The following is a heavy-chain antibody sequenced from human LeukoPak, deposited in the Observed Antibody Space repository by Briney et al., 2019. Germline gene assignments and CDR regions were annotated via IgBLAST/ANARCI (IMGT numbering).Heavy chain of an antibody. D-gene: IGHD3-3*01. V-gene: IGHV1-2*02. Sequence: ASVKVPCKASGYTFTGYYMHWVRQAPGQGLEWMGWINPNSGGTSYAQKFQGRVTVTRDTSISTAYMELSRLRSDDTAVYYCALTYYDFWSSYRTDLDYWGQGTLVTVSS. CDR1: GYTFTGYY. CDR3: ALTYYDFWSSYRTDLDY. J-gene: IGHJ4*02. CDR2: INPNSGGT.